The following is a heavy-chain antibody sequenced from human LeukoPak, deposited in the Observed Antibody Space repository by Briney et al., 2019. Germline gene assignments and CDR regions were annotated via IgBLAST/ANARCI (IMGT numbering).Heavy chain of an antibody. J-gene: IGHJ4*02. CDR2: INPSGGST. Sequence: GASVKVSCKASGYTFTSYHMHWVRQAPGQGLEWMGIINPSGGSTSYAQKFQGRVTMTRDTSTSTVYMELSSLRSEDTAVYYCARDRSSSPQIYYFDYWGQGTLVTVSS. CDR1: GYTFTSYH. V-gene: IGHV1-46*01. CDR3: ARDRSSSPQIYYFDY. D-gene: IGHD6-6*01.